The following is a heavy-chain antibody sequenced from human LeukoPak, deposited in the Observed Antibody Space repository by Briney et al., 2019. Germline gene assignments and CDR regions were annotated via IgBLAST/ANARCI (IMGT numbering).Heavy chain of an antibody. Sequence: PSETLSLTCTVSGGSIRSHYWSWIRQPPGKGLEWIGYISYSGNTNYNPSLKSRLTISVDTSKSQFSLKLTSVTAADTAVYYCVGDSSSFPHYFDPWGQGTLVTVSS. CDR2: ISYSGNT. J-gene: IGHJ5*02. D-gene: IGHD6-6*01. V-gene: IGHV4-59*11. CDR1: GGSIRSHY. CDR3: VGDSSSFPHYFDP.